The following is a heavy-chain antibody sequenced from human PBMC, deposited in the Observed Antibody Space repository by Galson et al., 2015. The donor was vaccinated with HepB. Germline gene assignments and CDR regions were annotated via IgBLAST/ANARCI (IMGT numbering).Heavy chain of an antibody. CDR2: IKQDGSEK. CDR3: ARDSLLWFSPGGGAFDI. J-gene: IGHJ3*02. D-gene: IGHD3-10*01. CDR1: GFTFSSYW. Sequence: SLRLSCAASGFTFSSYWMSQVRQARGKGLEWVANIKQDGSEKYYVDSVKGRFTISRDNAKNSLYLQMNSLRAEDTAVYYCARDSLLWFSPGGGAFDIWGQGTMVTVSS. V-gene: IGHV3-7*01.